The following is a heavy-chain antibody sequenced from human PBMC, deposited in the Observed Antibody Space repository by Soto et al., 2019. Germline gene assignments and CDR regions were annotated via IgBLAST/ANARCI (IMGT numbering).Heavy chain of an antibody. CDR3: ARVLWGLLDY. CDR2: IKHDGSEK. CDR1: GFTFSSQW. V-gene: IGHV3-7*01. D-gene: IGHD2-15*01. J-gene: IGHJ4*01. Sequence: EVHLVESGGGLVQPGGSLKLSCAASGFTFSSQWMGWVRQAPGKGLEWVANIKHDGSEKYFVGSVKGRFTISRDNAKNSLYLQMNSLRVEDTAVYYCARVLWGLLDYWGQGTLVTVSS.